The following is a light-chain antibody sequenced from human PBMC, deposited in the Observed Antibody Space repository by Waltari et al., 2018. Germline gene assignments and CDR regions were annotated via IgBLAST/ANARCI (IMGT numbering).Light chain of an antibody. V-gene: IGKV2-28*01. CDR1: QSLLHSNGYNY. J-gene: IGKJ2*03. CDR2: FGS. Sequence: DVVMTQSPLSLPVPPGEPASISCRSSQSLLHSNGYNYLDWYLQKPGQSPQLLIYFGSNRASGVPDRFSGSASGTDFTLKITRVEADDVGVYYCMQALQTPYSFGQGTKLEIK. CDR3: MQALQTPYS.